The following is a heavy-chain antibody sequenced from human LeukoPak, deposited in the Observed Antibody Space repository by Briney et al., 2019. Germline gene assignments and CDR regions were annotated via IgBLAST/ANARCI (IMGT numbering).Heavy chain of an antibody. Sequence: ASVTVSCKASGYTFNNYGISWVRQASGQGLEWMGWISAYNGNTNYAQKFQNRLTLRTDTSTSTAYMELGSLRSDDTAVYSCARDRGSLAVADSRTSDLWGQGTLVTVSS. J-gene: IGHJ5*02. V-gene: IGHV1-18*01. CDR1: GYTFNNYG. D-gene: IGHD6-19*01. CDR2: ISAYNGNT. CDR3: ARDRGSLAVADSRTSDL.